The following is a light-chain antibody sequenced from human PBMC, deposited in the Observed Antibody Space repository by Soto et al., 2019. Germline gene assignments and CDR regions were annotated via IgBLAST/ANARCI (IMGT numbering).Light chain of an antibody. CDR2: AAS. CDR1: QGISNF. V-gene: IGKV1-9*01. CDR3: QLLYFSPPP. Sequence: IQLTQSPSSLSASVGDRVTITCRASQGISNFLAWYKQKPGKAPKLLIYAASTLQSGVPSRFRGSGSGTDFTLTISSLHPLYFSTYYRQLLYFSPPPFGG. J-gene: IGKJ4*01.